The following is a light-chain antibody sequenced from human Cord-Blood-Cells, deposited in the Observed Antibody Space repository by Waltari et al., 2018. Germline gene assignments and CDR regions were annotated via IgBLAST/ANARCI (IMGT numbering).Light chain of an antibody. V-gene: IGLV2-23*01. J-gene: IGLJ1*01. CDR3: CSYAGSSYV. CDR2: EGS. CDR1: SSDVGRYHL. Sequence: QSALTQPASVSGPPGQSSTISCTGTSSDVGRYHLVSWYQQHPGKAPKLMIYEGSKRPSGVSNRFSGSKSGNTASLTISGLQAEDEADYYCCSYAGSSYVFGTGTKVTVL.